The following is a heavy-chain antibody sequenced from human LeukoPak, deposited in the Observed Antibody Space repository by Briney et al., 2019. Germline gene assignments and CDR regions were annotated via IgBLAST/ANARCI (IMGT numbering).Heavy chain of an antibody. Sequence: SETLSLTCTVSGGSISSYYWSWIRQPLGKGLEWIGYIYYSGSTNYXPSLKSRVTISVDTSKNQFSLKLSSVTAADTAVYYCARAGXXLLGLGAFDIWGQGTMVTVSS. CDR1: GGSISSYY. CDR3: ARAGXXLLGLGAFDI. D-gene: IGHD3-22*01. V-gene: IGHV4-59*01. CDR2: IYYSGST. J-gene: IGHJ3*02.